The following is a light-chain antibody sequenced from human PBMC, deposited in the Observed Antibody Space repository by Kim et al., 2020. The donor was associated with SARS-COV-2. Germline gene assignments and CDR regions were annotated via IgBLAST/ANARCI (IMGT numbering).Light chain of an antibody. Sequence: ASSGDKIAITCQASQDISSYFAWYQQKPGKAPKLLIYAESTLHGGVPSRFSGTGSGTDFTLTISCLQSEDFATYHCQQYYTYPRTFGQGTKVDIK. CDR3: QQYYTYPRT. CDR1: QDISSY. J-gene: IGKJ1*01. CDR2: AES. V-gene: IGKV1-8*01.